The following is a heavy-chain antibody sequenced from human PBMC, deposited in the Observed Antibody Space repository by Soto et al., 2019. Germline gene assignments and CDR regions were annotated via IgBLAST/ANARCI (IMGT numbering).Heavy chain of an antibody. CDR1: GFTFSDHG. J-gene: IGHJ4*02. D-gene: IGHD7-27*01. CDR2: ISSGSDTI. Sequence: ESGGGLVQPGGSLRLSCAASGFTFSDHGVNWVRQAPGKGLEWISYISSGSDTIYYADSVKGRFTISRDNAKKSLFLQMTSLRDEDTAVYYCARVSTTWEDDYWGQGTLVTVSS. CDR3: ARVSTTWEDDY. V-gene: IGHV3-48*02.